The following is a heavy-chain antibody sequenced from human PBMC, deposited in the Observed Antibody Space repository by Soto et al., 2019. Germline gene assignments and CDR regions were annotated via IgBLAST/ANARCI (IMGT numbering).Heavy chain of an antibody. CDR1: GFTFNNYA. J-gene: IGHJ2*01. CDR3: ARDPLWGTAMVLWYFDL. V-gene: IGHV3-30-3*01. D-gene: IGHD5-18*01. CDR2: ISYDGSNK. Sequence: QVQLVESGGGVVQPGRSLRLSCAASGFTFNNYAMHWVRQAPGKGLEWVALISYDGSNKYYADSVKGRFTISRDNSQPTLYLHMNSLRAEDTAVYYCARDPLWGTAMVLWYFDLWGRGTLVTVSS.